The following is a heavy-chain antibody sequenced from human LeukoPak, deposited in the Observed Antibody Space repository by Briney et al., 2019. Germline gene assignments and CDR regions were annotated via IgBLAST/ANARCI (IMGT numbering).Heavy chain of an antibody. V-gene: IGHV1-24*01. CDR1: GYTLTELS. Sequence: ASVTVSFKVSGYTLTELSMHWVRPAPGKGLEWMGGFDPEDGETIYAQKFQGRVTMTEDTSTDTAYMELSSLRSEDTAVYYCATDLATKWGQGTLVTVSS. J-gene: IGHJ4*02. D-gene: IGHD5-12*01. CDR2: FDPEDGET. CDR3: ATDLATK.